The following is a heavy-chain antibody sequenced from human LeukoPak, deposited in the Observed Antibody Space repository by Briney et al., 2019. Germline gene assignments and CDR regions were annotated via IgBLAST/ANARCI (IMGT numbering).Heavy chain of an antibody. Sequence: PSETLSLTCTVSGGSISSYYWSWIRQPPGKGLEWIGYIYYSGSTNYNPSLKSRVTISVDTSKDQFSLKLSSVTAADTAVYYCARGLYYDYVWGSKNFDYWGQGTLVTVSS. V-gene: IGHV4-59*12. D-gene: IGHD3-16*01. J-gene: IGHJ4*02. CDR3: ARGLYYDYVWGSKNFDY. CDR1: GGSISSYY. CDR2: IYYSGST.